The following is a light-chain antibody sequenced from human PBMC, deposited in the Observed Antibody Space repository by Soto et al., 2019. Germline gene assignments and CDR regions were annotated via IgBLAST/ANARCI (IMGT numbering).Light chain of an antibody. V-gene: IGKV1-9*01. J-gene: IGKJ2*01. Sequence: IQLTQSPSSLSASVGDRVTITCRASQGITSTLAWYQQRPGRAPKLLVYAASNLQSGVPSRFSGSGHGTDFTLTISNLQPEDFATYYCQQLNSNPPYTFGQGTKLEVK. CDR3: QQLNSNPPYT. CDR1: QGITST. CDR2: AAS.